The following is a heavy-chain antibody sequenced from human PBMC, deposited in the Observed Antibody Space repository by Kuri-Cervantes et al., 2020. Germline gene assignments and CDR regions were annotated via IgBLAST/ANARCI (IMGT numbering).Heavy chain of an antibody. CDR2: INPNSGGT. D-gene: IGHD2-2*01. V-gene: IGHV1-2*02. Sequence: ASVKVSCKASGYTFTGYYMHWVRQAPGQGLEWMGWINPNSGGTNYAQKFQGRVTMTRDTSISTAYMELGRLRSDDTAVYYCARYHFTSRKGFDYWGQGTLVTVSS. CDR1: GYTFTGYY. CDR3: ARYHFTSRKGFDY. J-gene: IGHJ4*02.